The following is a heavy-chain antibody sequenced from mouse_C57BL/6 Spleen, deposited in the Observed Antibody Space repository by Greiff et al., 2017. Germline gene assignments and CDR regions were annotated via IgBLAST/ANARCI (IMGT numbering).Heavy chain of an antibody. J-gene: IGHJ3*01. CDR1: GFSLTSYG. CDR2: IWGVGST. Sequence: VQLQQSGPGLVAPSQSLSITCTVSGFSLTSYGVDWVRQSPGKGLEWLGVIWGVGSTNYNSALKSRLSLSKDNSKSQVFLKMNSLQTDDTAMYYCASEGYDGPWFAYWGQGTLVTVSA. CDR3: ASEGYDGPWFAY. V-gene: IGHV2-6*01. D-gene: IGHD2-3*01.